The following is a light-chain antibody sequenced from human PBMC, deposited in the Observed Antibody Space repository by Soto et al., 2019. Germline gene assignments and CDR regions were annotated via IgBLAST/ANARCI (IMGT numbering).Light chain of an antibody. CDR2: GNS. V-gene: IGLV1-40*01. Sequence: QSVLTQPPSVSGAPGQRVTISCTGSSSNIGAGYDVHWYQQLPGTAPKLLIYGNSNRPSGVPDRFSGSKSGTSASLAITGLRAEDWADYYCQSYDSSLSGWVFGGGTKLTVL. J-gene: IGLJ3*02. CDR1: SSNIGAGYD. CDR3: QSYDSSLSGWV.